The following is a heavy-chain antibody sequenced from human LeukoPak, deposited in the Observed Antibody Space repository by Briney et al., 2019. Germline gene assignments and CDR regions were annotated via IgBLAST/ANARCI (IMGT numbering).Heavy chain of an antibody. CDR1: GGSFSGYY. V-gene: IGHV4-34*01. Sequence: PSETLSLTCAVYGGSFSGYYWSWIRQPPGKGLEWIGEINHSGSTNYNPSLKSRVTISVDTSKNQSSLKLSSVTAADTAVYYCARGRGDDYVWGSYRRIYYFDYWGQGTLVTVSS. D-gene: IGHD3-16*02. CDR2: INHSGST. J-gene: IGHJ4*02. CDR3: ARGRGDDYVWGSYRRIYYFDY.